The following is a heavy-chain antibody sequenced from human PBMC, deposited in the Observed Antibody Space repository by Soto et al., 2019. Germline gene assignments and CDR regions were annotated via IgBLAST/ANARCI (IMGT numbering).Heavy chain of an antibody. D-gene: IGHD2-15*01. CDR3: ARVAANYWYFDL. J-gene: IGHJ2*01. CDR2: IYYSGST. V-gene: IGHV4-59*01. Sequence: TSETLSLTCTVSGGSISSYYWSWIRQPPGKGLEWIGYIYYSGSTNYNPSLKSRVTISVDTSKNQFSLKLNSVTAADTAVYYCARVAANYWYFDLWGRGTLVTVSS. CDR1: GGSISSYY.